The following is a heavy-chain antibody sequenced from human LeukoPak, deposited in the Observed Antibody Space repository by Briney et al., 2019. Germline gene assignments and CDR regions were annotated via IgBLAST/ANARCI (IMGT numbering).Heavy chain of an antibody. Sequence: SVKVSCKASGGTFSSYAISLVRQAPGQGLEWMGGIIPIFGTANYAQKFQGRVTITTDESTSTAYMELSSLRSEDTAVYYCASFSGRVVGAFDIWGQGTMVTVSS. CDR2: IIPIFGTA. CDR3: ASFSGRVVGAFDI. CDR1: GGTFSSYA. D-gene: IGHD1-26*01. V-gene: IGHV1-69*05. J-gene: IGHJ3*02.